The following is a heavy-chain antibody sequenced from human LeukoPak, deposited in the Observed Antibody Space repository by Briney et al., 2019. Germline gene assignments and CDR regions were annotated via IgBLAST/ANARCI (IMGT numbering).Heavy chain of an antibody. V-gene: IGHV4-4*07. J-gene: IGHJ6*03. CDR3: ARYFSQWLGNYYYYYMDV. CDR1: GGSISSYY. Sequence: NPSETLSLTCTVSGGSISSYYWSWIRQPAGKGLEWIGRIYTSGSTNYNPSLKSRVTMSVDTSKNQFSLKLSSVTAADTAVYYCARYFSQWLGNYYYYYMDVWGKGTTVTVSS. CDR2: IYTSGST. D-gene: IGHD6-19*01.